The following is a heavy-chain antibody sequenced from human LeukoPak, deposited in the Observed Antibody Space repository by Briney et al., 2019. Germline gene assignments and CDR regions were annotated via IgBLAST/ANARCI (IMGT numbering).Heavy chain of an antibody. CDR3: TTDLAYYYGSGSYYRFDY. J-gene: IGHJ4*02. V-gene: IGHV3-15*01. CDR1: GFTFSNAW. CDR2: IKSKTDGGTT. D-gene: IGHD3-10*01. Sequence: GGSLRLSCAASGFTFSNAWMSWVRQAPGKGLEWVGRIKSKTDGGTTDYAAPVKGRFTISRDDSKNTLYLQMNSLKTEDTAVYYCTTDLAYYYGSGSYYRFDYWCQGTLVTVSS.